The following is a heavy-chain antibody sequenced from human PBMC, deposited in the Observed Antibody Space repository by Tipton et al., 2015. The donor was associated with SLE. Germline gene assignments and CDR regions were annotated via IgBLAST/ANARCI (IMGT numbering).Heavy chain of an antibody. D-gene: IGHD4-17*01. V-gene: IGHV1-18*01. Sequence: QVQLVQSGAEVKKPGASVKVSCKASGYTFTSYGISWVRQAPGQGLEWMGWISAYNGNTNYAQKFQGRVTITADESTSTAYMELSSLRSEDTAVYYCARALTVTPYYFDYWGQGTLVTVSS. CDR2: ISAYNGNT. J-gene: IGHJ4*02. CDR3: ARALTVTPYYFDY. CDR1: GYTFTSYG.